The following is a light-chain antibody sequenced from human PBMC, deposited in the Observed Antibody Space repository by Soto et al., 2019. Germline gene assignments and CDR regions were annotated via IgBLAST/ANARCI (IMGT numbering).Light chain of an antibody. CDR1: SSDVGGYNY. CDR3: SSYTSSYYV. CDR2: DVS. J-gene: IGLJ1*01. V-gene: IGLV2-14*01. Sequence: QSALTQPASVSGSPGQSITISCTGTSSDVGGYNYVSWYQQHPGKAPKLMIYDVSNQPSGVSNRFSGSKSGNTASLTISGLQAEDEADYYCSSYTSSYYVFGTGTKVTVL.